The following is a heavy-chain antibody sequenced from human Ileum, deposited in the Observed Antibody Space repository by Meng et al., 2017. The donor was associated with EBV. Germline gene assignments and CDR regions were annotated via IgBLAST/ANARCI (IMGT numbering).Heavy chain of an antibody. J-gene: IGHJ4*02. D-gene: IGHD2/OR15-2a*01. CDR1: GFSFDTFV. CDR2: ISYDENIK. Sequence: QVQLVESGGGVVQPGRALRVSCEASGFSFDTFVMHWARQAPGKGLEWVAVISYDENIKFYADSVKGRFTISRDNSKNTLYLQLNSLRPDDTAFYYCTNLSFWGQGTLVTVSS. V-gene: IGHV3-30*18. CDR3: TNLSF.